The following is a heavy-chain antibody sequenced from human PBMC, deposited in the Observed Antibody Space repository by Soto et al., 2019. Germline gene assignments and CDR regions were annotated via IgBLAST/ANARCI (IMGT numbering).Heavy chain of an antibody. Sequence: SETLSLTCTVSGGSVSSGSYYWSWIRQPPGKGLEWIGYIYYSGSTNYNPSLKSRVTIPVDTSKNQFSLKLSSVTAEDTAVYYCAREGRQQLVAFFDYWGQGTLVTVSS. CDR1: GGSVSSGSYY. V-gene: IGHV4-61*01. CDR2: IYYSGST. CDR3: AREGRQQLVAFFDY. J-gene: IGHJ4*02. D-gene: IGHD6-13*01.